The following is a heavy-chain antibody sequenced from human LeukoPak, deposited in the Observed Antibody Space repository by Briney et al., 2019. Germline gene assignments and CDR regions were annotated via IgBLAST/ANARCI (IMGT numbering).Heavy chain of an antibody. D-gene: IGHD6-19*01. J-gene: IGHJ2*01. CDR1: GGSISPYY. Sequence: SETLSLTCTVSGGSISPYYWSWIRQSPGRGLEWIAYISYSGSTSYNPSLKSRVTISVDTSKNQFSLKLSSVTAADTAMFYCARGRPGSAVAGFDLWGRGTLVTVFS. CDR3: ARGRPGSAVAGFDL. V-gene: IGHV4-59*01. CDR2: ISYSGST.